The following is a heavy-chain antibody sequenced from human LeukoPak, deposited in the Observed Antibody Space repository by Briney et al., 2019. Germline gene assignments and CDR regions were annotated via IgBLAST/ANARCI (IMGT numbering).Heavy chain of an antibody. CDR1: GGSFSGYY. V-gene: IGHV4-34*01. CDR3: ARGGATVTTFQNLFDP. J-gene: IGHJ5*02. Sequence: PSETLSLTCAVYGGSFSGYYWSWIRQPPGKGLEWIGEINHSGSTNYNPSLKSRVTISVDTSKNQFSLKLSSVTAADTAVYYCARGGATVTTFQNLFDPWGEGTLVTVSS. D-gene: IGHD4-17*01. CDR2: INHSGST.